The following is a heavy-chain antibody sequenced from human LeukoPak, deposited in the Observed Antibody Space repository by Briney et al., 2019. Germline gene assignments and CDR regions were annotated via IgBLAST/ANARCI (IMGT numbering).Heavy chain of an antibody. CDR2: INPNSGGT. Sequence: GASVKVSCKASGYTFTGYYMHWVRQAPGQGLEWMGWINPNSGGTNYAQKLQGRVTMTRDTSISTAYMELSTLRSDDTAVYYCARVQTGDSDDYHGTDVWGQGTTVTASS. CDR3: ARVQTGDSDDYHGTDV. D-gene: IGHD1-14*01. J-gene: IGHJ6*02. V-gene: IGHV1-2*02. CDR1: GYTFTGYY.